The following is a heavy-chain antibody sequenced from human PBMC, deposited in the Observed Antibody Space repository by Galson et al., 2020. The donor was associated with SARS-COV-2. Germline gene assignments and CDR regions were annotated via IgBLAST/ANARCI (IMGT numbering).Heavy chain of an antibody. D-gene: IGHD2-15*01. V-gene: IGHV4-34*01. CDR3: ARGVRISATFYYSHRMDV. Sequence: SQASETLSLTCAVYGGSFSTYYWSWIRQSPGKGLEWIGEINHRGSTNYNPSLKSRVTISVDTSKNQFSLKLSSVTAADTAVYHCARGVRISATFYYSHRMDVWGQGTTVTVSS. J-gene: IGHJ6*02. CDR1: GGSFSTYY. CDR2: INHRGST.